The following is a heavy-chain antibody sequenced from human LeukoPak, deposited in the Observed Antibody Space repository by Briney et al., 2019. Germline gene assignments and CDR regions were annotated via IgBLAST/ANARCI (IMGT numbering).Heavy chain of an antibody. J-gene: IGHJ4*02. CDR3: AKGGTIYYDSSGPLG. CDR1: GFTFSSYE. Sequence: GGSLRLSCAASGFTFSSYEMNWGRQAPGKGLEWVSAISGSGGSTYNADSVKGRFTISRDNSKNTLYLQMNSLRAGDTAVYYCAKGGTIYYDSSGPLGWGQGTLVTVSS. CDR2: ISGSGGST. D-gene: IGHD3-22*01. V-gene: IGHV3-23*01.